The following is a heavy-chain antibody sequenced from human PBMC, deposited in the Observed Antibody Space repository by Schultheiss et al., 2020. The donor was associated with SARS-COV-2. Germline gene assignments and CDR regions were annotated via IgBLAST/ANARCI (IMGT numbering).Heavy chain of an antibody. CDR1: GFTFSSYG. J-gene: IGHJ3*02. D-gene: IGHD3-9*01. V-gene: IGHV3-33*01. CDR3: ASRRGYDILTGHGTHAFDI. CDR2: IWYDGSNK. Sequence: GESLKISCAASGFTFSSYGMHWVRQAPGKGLEWVAVIWYDGSNKYYADSVKGRFTISRDNSKNSLYLQMNSLRAEDTAVYYCASRRGYDILTGHGTHAFDIWGQGTMVTVSS.